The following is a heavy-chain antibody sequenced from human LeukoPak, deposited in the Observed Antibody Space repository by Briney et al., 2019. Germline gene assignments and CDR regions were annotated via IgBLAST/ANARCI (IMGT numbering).Heavy chain of an antibody. CDR3: ARVVRGALSYMDV. CDR2: IKQDGSEK. D-gene: IGHD3-10*01. Sequence: GGSLRLSCAASGFTFSSYWMSWVRQAPGKGLEWVANIKQDGSEKYYVDSVKGRFTISRDNAKNSLYLQMNSLRAEDTAVYYCARVVRGALSYMDVWGKGTTVTISS. V-gene: IGHV3-7*03. CDR1: GFTFSSYW. J-gene: IGHJ6*03.